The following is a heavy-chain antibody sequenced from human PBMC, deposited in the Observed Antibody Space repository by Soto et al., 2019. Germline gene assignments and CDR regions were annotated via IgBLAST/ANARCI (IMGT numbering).Heavy chain of an antibody. CDR1: DGSIRGYF. CDR3: ARDRTIRTNSGDYYYYGMDV. CDR2: IHHTGNT. V-gene: IGHV4-59*01. D-gene: IGHD1-1*01. Sequence: PSETLSLTCTVSDGSIRGYFWSWIRRPPGKGLEWIGYIHHTGNTKYNPSLDSRVTISVDTSKNQFSLNLSSVTAADTAVYYCARDRTIRTNSGDYYYYGMDVWGQGTTVTVSS. J-gene: IGHJ6*02.